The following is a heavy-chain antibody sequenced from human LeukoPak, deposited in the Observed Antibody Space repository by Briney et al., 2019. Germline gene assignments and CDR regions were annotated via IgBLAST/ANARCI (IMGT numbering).Heavy chain of an antibody. V-gene: IGHV3-48*03. CDR1: GFTFSSYE. J-gene: IGHJ4*02. D-gene: IGHD2-21*01. Sequence: PGGSLRLSCAASGFTFSSYEMTWARQPPGRGLEWLSYISSSGSTKYYADSVKGRFTISRDNAKNSLYLQMNSLRAEDTAVYYCARGGYSRGSFDYWGQGTLVTVSS. CDR2: ISSSGSTK. CDR3: ARGGYSRGSFDY.